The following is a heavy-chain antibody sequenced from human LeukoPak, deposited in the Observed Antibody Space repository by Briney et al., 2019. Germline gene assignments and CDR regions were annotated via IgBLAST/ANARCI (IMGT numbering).Heavy chain of an antibody. J-gene: IGHJ2*01. CDR2: ISGSGSST. V-gene: IGHV3-23*01. Sequence: GGSLRLSCAASGFTFSSYAMSWVRQAPGKGLGWVSAISGSGSSTYYADSVKGRLTISRDNSKNTLYLQMNSLRAEDTAVYYCAKDLVAQGRYFDLWGRGTLVTVSS. CDR3: AKDLVAQGRYFDL. CDR1: GFTFSSYA.